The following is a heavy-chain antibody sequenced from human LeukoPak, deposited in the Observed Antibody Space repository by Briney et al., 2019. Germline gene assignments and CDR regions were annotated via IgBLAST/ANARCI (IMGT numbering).Heavy chain of an antibody. D-gene: IGHD2-2*01. CDR3: ARGTSSFYYYITLWTS. Sequence: GSSLRLSCAASGFILSNHWMTWVRQAPGKGLEWVANIKQDGSEKYYVDSVKGRFTISRDNAKNSLYLQMNSLRAEDTAVFYCARGTSSFYYYITLWTSGAKGPRSPSP. J-gene: IGHJ6*02. CDR2: IKQDGSEK. V-gene: IGHV3-7*03. CDR1: GFILSNHW.